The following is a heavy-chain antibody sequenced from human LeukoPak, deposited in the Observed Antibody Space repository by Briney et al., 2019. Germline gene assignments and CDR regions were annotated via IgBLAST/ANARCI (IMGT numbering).Heavy chain of an antibody. D-gene: IGHD4-23*01. Sequence: GGSLRLSCAASGFTFSSYGMHWVRQAPGKGLEWVAVISYDGSNKYYADSVKGRFTISRDNSKNTLYLQMNSLRAEDTAVYYCAKDPVAGLYGGNTDYYFDYWGQGTLVTVSS. CDR2: ISYDGSNK. CDR3: AKDPVAGLYGGNTDYYFDY. V-gene: IGHV3-30*18. CDR1: GFTFSSYG. J-gene: IGHJ4*02.